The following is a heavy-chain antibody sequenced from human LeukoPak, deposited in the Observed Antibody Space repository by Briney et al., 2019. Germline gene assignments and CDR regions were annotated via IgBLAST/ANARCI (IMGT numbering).Heavy chain of an antibody. CDR1: GFTFSSYS. D-gene: IGHD3-10*01. V-gene: IGHV3-21*01. CDR2: ISSSSSYI. J-gene: IGHJ5*02. Sequence: SGGSLRLSCAASGFTFSSYSMNWVRQAPGKGLEWVSSISSSSSYIYYADSVKGRFTISRDNAKNSLYLQMNRLRAEDTAVYYCAKYGSGSYYSPPFDPWGQGTLVTVSS. CDR3: AKYGSGSYYSPPFDP.